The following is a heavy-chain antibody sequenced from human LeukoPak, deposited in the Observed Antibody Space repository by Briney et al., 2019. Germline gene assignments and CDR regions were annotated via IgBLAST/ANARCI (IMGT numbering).Heavy chain of an antibody. CDR2: INHSGST. D-gene: IGHD3-10*01. CDR1: GGSFSGYY. J-gene: IGHJ4*02. CDR3: ARVMVRGVISNFDY. Sequence: SETLSLTCAVYGGSFSGYYWSWIRQPPGKGLEWIGEINHSGSTNYNPSLKSRVTISVDTSKNQFSLKLSSVTAADTAVYYCARVMVRGVISNFDYWGQGTLVTVSS. V-gene: IGHV4-34*01.